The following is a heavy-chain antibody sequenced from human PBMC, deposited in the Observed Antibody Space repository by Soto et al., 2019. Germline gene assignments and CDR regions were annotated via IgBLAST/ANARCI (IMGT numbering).Heavy chain of an antibody. CDR3: ARDKYSSNWYHFDY. CDR2: IYSTGST. D-gene: IGHD6-13*01. CDR1: GDSIKNYY. V-gene: IGHV4-4*07. J-gene: IGHJ4*02. Sequence: PSETLSLTCTVSGDSIKNYYWSWIRQPAGKGLAWIGRIYSTGSTNDNPSLRSRVTMSVDTSKNQLSLKLRSVTAADTAVYYCARDKYSSNWYHFDYWGQGALVTVSS.